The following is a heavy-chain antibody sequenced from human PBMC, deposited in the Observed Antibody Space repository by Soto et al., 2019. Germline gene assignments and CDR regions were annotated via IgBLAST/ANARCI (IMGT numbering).Heavy chain of an antibody. CDR3: ARAYGYDSRYYYYGMDV. V-gene: IGHV3-30-3*01. D-gene: IGHD5-12*01. CDR2: ISYDGSNK. J-gene: IGHJ6*02. CDR1: GFTFSSYA. Sequence: GGSLRLSCAASGFTFSSYAMHWVRQAPGKGLEWVAVISYDGSNKYYADSVKGRFTISRDNSKNTLYLQMNGLRAEDTAVYYCARAYGYDSRYYYYGMDVWGQGTTVTVSS.